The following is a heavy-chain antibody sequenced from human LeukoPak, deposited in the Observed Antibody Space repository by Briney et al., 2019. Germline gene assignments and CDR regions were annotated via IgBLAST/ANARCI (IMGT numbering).Heavy chain of an antibody. CDR2: MNPNSGNT. V-gene: IGHV1-8*01. CDR1: GYTFTSYD. Sequence: ASVKVSCKASGYTFTSYDINWVRQATGQGLEWMGWMNPNSGNTGYAQKFRGRVTMTRNTSISTAYMELSSLRSEDTAVYYCARVTQGDTAIDYWGQGTLVTVSS. J-gene: IGHJ4*02. D-gene: IGHD5-18*01. CDR3: ARVTQGDTAIDY.